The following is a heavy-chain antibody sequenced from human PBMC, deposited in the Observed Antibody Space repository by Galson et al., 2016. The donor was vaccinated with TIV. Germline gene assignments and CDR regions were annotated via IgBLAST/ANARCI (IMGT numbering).Heavy chain of an antibody. CDR3: AKDPRDGYNYFYYFDS. V-gene: IGHV3-30*18. D-gene: IGHD5-24*01. J-gene: IGHJ4*02. CDR1: GFPFSDHG. CDR2: SSFDGGIE. Sequence: SLRLSCAASGFPFSDHGMHWVRQAPGKGLEWLSLSSFDGGIEYYADSVKGRFTISRDNSRNTLYLQMDRLRVVDTDIYSCAKDPRDGYNYFYYFDSLCQGTLVPVSS.